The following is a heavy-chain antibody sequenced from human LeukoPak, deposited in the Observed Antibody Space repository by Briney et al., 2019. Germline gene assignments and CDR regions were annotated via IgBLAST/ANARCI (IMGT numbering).Heavy chain of an antibody. CDR1: GVTFYDDD. V-gene: IGHV3-9*01. Sequence: GGSLRLSCEASGVTFYDDDMRWVRQAPGKGRGWGLGISWNSGSIGYADSVKGRFTISRDNAKNSLYLQMNSLRAEDTAVYYCASDPGSELGFAFDIWGQGTMVTVSS. CDR2: ISWNSGSI. J-gene: IGHJ3*02. D-gene: IGHD6-13*01. CDR3: ASDPGSELGFAFDI.